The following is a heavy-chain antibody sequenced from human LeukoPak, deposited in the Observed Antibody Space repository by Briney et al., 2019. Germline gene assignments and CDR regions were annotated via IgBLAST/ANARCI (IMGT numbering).Heavy chain of an antibody. CDR3: ARVGYSSSWSPSDY. CDR1: GFTFSNHW. CDR2: IKDDGSGK. D-gene: IGHD6-13*01. J-gene: IGHJ4*02. Sequence: GGSLRLSCAASGFTFSNHWMSWVRQAPGKGLEWVANIKDDGSGKYYVDSLRGRFTISRDNAKNSLYLQMNSLRAEDTAVYYCARVGYSSSWSPSDYWGQGALVTVSS. V-gene: IGHV3-7*01.